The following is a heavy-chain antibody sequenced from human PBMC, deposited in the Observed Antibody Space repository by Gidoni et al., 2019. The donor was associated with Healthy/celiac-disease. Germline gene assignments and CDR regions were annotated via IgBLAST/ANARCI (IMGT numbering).Heavy chain of an antibody. J-gene: IGHJ4*02. CDR2: ISGSGGST. V-gene: IGHV3-23*01. CDR1: GFTFISYA. D-gene: IGHD3-10*01. CDR3: AKQRSMVRGVIITFPSTRGYYFDY. Sequence: EVQLLESGGGLVQPGGSLRLSCAASGFTFISYAISWGRQAPGKGLEWVSAISGSGGSTYYADSVKGRFTISRDNSKNTLYLQMNSLRAEDTAVYYCAKQRSMVRGVIITFPSTRGYYFDYWGQGTLVTVSS.